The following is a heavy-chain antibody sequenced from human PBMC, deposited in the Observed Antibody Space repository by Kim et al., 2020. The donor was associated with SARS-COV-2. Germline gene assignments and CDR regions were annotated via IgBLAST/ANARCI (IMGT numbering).Heavy chain of an antibody. CDR1: GGTFSSYA. Sequence: SVKVSCKASGGTFSSYAISWVRQAPGQGLEWMGGIIPIFGTANYEQKFQGRVTINADESTSTAYMELSSLRSEDTAVYYCAGDLPNGSGSYYNEYGDYYYYYGMDVWGQGTTVTVSS. CDR2: IIPIFGTA. V-gene: IGHV1-69*13. D-gene: IGHD3-10*01. J-gene: IGHJ6*02. CDR3: AGDLPNGSGSYYNEYGDYYYYYGMDV.